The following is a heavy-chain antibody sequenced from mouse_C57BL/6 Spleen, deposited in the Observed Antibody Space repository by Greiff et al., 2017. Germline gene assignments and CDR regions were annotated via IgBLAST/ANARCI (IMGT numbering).Heavy chain of an antibody. CDR1: GYAFTNYL. D-gene: IGHD2-4*01. Sequence: QVQLQQSGAELVRPGTSVKVSCKASGYAFTNYLIEWVKQRPGQGLEWIGVINPGSGGTNYNEKFKGKATLTADKSSSTAYMQLSSLTSEDSAVYFCACLYDYDGAWFAYWGQGTLVTVSA. CDR3: ACLYDYDGAWFAY. J-gene: IGHJ3*01. CDR2: INPGSGGT. V-gene: IGHV1-54*01.